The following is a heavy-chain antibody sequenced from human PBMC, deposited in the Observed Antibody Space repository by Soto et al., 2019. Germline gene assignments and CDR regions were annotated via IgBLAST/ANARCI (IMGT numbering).Heavy chain of an antibody. Sequence: ASVKVSCKASGYTFTSYDINWVRQATGQGLEWMGWMNPNSGNTGYVQKFQGRVTMTRNTSISTAYMELSSLRSEDTAVYYCARSPKITIFGVVNIYYLDVWGKGTTVTVSS. D-gene: IGHD3-3*01. CDR1: GYTFTSYD. CDR2: MNPNSGNT. J-gene: IGHJ6*03. CDR3: ARSPKITIFGVVNIYYLDV. V-gene: IGHV1-8*01.